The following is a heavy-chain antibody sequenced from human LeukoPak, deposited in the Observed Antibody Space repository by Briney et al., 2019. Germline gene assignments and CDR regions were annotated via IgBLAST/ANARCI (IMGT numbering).Heavy chain of an antibody. CDR3: AMDSYGPDDY. CDR1: GFIFANYA. V-gene: IGHV3-23*01. D-gene: IGHD5-18*01. CDR2: ISGSGGDS. Sequence: GGSLRLSCTTSGFIFANYAMAWVRQSPGKGLEWVSTISGSGGDSYYADSVRGRFTISRDNTKNSVYLQMNSLRGEDTGVYYCAMDSYGPDDYWGQGTLVTVSS. J-gene: IGHJ4*02.